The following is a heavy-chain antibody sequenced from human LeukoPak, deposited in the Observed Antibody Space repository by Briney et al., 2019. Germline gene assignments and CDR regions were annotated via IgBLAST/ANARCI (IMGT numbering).Heavy chain of an antibody. CDR1: GGSISSDDSY. J-gene: IGHJ4*02. CDR3: TRIDYGDFYFFEY. Sequence: NPSETLSLTCTVSGGSISSDDSYWTWIRQPPGKGLAWIGYIHYSGSSYYTPSLKSRVTMSVDTSENQFSLKLTSATAADTAVYYCTRIDYGDFYFFEYWGQGTLVTVSS. CDR2: IHYSGSS. V-gene: IGHV4-30-4*01. D-gene: IGHD4-17*01.